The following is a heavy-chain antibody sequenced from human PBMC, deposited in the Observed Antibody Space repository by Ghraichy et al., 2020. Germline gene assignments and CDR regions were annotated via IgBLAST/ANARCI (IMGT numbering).Heavy chain of an antibody. D-gene: IGHD1-14*01. V-gene: IGHV3-7*04. CDR2: IHELGTQK. CDR3: VRDGPPRTAFDY. J-gene: IGHJ4*02. Sequence: GESLNISCAASGFTFNKFWMAWVRQAPGRGLELVANIHELGTQKYYLDSVKGRFTISRDNAKHSLYLQMNGLGVEDTAVYFCVRDGPPRTAFDYWGQGTLFSVSS. CDR1: GFTFNKFW.